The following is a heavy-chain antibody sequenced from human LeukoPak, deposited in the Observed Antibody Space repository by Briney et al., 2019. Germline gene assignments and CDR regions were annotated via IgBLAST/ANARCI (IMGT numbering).Heavy chain of an antibody. J-gene: IGHJ4*02. CDR2: INPNSGDT. V-gene: IGHV1-2*02. Sequence: GASVKVSCKASRYTFTNYYLHWVRQAPGQGLEWMGWINPNSGDTKPAQKFLGRVTMTRDTSISTAYMELTRLTYDDTAVYYCARDQATVATPWVDYWGQGTLVTVSS. CDR3: ARDQATVATPWVDY. CDR1: RYTFTNYY. D-gene: IGHD4-17*01.